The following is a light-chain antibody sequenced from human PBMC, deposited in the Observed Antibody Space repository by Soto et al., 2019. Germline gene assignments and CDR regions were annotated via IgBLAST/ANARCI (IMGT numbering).Light chain of an antibody. J-gene: IGKJ5*01. CDR1: QSVRSN. CDR2: AAS. Sequence: EMVITQSPATLSVSPADWATLSCRASQSVRSNLAWYQQRPGQAPRLLIYAASTRATGIPARFSGSGSGTDFTLTISSLEPEDFAVYYCQQYGSSPITFGQGTRLEIK. CDR3: QQYGSSPIT. V-gene: IGKV3-15*01.